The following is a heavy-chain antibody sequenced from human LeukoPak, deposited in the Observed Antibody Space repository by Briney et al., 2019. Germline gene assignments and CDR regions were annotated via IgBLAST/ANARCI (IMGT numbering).Heavy chain of an antibody. V-gene: IGHV3-30*03. Sequence: GGSLRLSCAASGFTFSSYGMHWVRQAPGKGLEWVAVISYDGSNKYYADSVKGRFTISRDNSKNTLYLQMNSLRAEDTAVYYCARDLGYGDWYFDLWGRGTLVTVSS. D-gene: IGHD4/OR15-4a*01. CDR1: GFTFSSYG. CDR2: ISYDGSNK. J-gene: IGHJ2*01. CDR3: ARDLGYGDWYFDL.